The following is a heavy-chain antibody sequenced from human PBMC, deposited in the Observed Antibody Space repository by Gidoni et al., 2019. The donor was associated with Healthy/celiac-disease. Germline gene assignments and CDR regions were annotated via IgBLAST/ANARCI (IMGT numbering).Heavy chain of an antibody. Sequence: QVQLQQWGAGLLKPSETLSLTCAVYGGSFSGYYWSWIRQPPGKGLEWIGEINHSGSTNYNPSLKSRVTISVDTSKNQFSRKLSSVTAADTAVYYCARGGYGVTAMVFRPHGNYFDYWGQGTLVTVSS. V-gene: IGHV4-34*01. CDR2: INHSGST. CDR3: ARGGYGVTAMVFRPHGNYFDY. D-gene: IGHD5-18*01. CDR1: GGSFSGYY. J-gene: IGHJ4*02.